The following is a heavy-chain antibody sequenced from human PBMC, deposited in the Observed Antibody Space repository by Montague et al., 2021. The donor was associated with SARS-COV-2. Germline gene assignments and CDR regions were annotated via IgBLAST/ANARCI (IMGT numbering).Heavy chain of an antibody. CDR1: GGSISSGGYY. J-gene: IGHJ6*03. D-gene: IGHD2-2*02. CDR3: ARVGIVVVPAAIVTLSYYYYMDV. Sequence: TLSLTCTVSGGSISSGGYYWSWIRQHPGKGLEWIGYIYYSGSTYYNPSLKSRVTISVDTSKNQFSLKLSSVIAAGTAVYYCARVGIVVVPAAIVTLSYYYYMDVWGKGTTVTVSS. V-gene: IGHV4-31*03. CDR2: IYYSGST.